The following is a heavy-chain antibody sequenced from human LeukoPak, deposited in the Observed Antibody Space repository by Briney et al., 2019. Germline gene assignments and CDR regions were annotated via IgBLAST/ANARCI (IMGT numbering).Heavy chain of an antibody. Sequence: PGGSLRLSCAASGFTVSSNYMSWVRQAPGKGLEWVSVIYSGGSTYYADSVKGRFTISRDNSKNTLYLQMNSLRAEDTAVYYCARSRSGYYYLYSDYWGQGTLVTVSS. D-gene: IGHD3-22*01. CDR3: ARSRSGYYYLYSDY. J-gene: IGHJ4*02. CDR1: GFTVSSNY. V-gene: IGHV3-53*01. CDR2: IYSGGST.